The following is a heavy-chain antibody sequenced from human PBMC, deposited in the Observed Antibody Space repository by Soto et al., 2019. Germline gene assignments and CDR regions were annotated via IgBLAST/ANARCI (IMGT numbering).Heavy chain of an antibody. V-gene: IGHV1-3*01. J-gene: IGHJ2*01. CDR3: ARSGYSSGWYHWYFDF. Sequence: QVHLVQSGAEVKKHGASVKLYCKASGYTFSHYGIHWVRQAPGQRLEWMGWINAGKGNTKYSGKFQGRVTMTRDTSASTAYMELSSLRSEDTALYFCARSGYSSGWYHWYFDFWGRGTLVTVSS. CDR1: GYTFSHYG. D-gene: IGHD6-19*01. CDR2: INAGKGNT.